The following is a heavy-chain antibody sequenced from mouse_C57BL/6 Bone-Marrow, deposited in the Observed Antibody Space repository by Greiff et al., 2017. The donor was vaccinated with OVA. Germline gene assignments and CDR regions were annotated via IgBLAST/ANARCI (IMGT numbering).Heavy chain of an antibody. V-gene: IGHV1-54*01. CDR3: ARYQFAY. CDR1: GYAFTNYL. Sequence: VQLQQSGAELVRPGTSVKVSCKASGYAFTNYLIEWVKQRPGQGLEWIGVINPGSGGTNYNEKFKGKATLTADKSSSTAYMQLSSLTSEDSAVYFCARYQFAYWGQGNGVTVSA. CDR2: INPGSGGT. J-gene: IGHJ3*01.